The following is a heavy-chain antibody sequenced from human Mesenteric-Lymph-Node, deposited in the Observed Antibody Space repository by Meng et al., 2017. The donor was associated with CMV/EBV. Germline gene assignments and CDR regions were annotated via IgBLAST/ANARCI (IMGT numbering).Heavy chain of an antibody. V-gene: IGHV3-30*02. J-gene: IGHJ4*02. Sequence: GESLKISCAASGFTFSSYGMHWVRQAPGKGLEWVAFIRYDGSNEYYANSVKGRFTISRDNSKNTLYLQMNSLRGEDTAVYYCAKAEGGYSYGGSDYWGQGTLVTVS. CDR1: GFTFSSYG. D-gene: IGHD5-18*01. CDR2: IRYDGSNE. CDR3: AKAEGGYSYGGSDY.